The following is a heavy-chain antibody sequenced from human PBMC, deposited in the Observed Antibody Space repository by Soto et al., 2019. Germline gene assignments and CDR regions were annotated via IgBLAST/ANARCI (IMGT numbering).Heavy chain of an antibody. Sequence: QVHLMQSGAEVTKPGSSVKVSCKASGGPFNTFGISWVRQAPGQGLEWMGGIIPKYGTTNYARRFQGRVTITADESTTTAYLELSSLRHDDTAIYYCARTRQRRPVFYVDYWGQGTPISVT. V-gene: IGHV1-69*01. J-gene: IGHJ4*02. CDR2: IIPKYGTT. D-gene: IGHD2-2*01. CDR1: GGPFNTFG. CDR3: ARTRQRRPVFYVDY.